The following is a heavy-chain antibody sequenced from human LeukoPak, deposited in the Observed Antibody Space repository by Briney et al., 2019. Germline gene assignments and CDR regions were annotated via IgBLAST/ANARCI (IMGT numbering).Heavy chain of an antibody. CDR1: GFTFSSYA. D-gene: IGHD3-16*01. CDR2: ISGSGGST. CDR3: AKDIGGSEGSVDY. V-gene: IGHV3-23*01. J-gene: IGHJ4*02. Sequence: PGGSLRLSCAASGFTFSSYAMSWVRQAPGKGLEWVSAISGSGGSTYYADSVKGPFTISRDNSKNTLCLQMNSLRAEDTAVYYCAKDIGGSEGSVDYWGQGTLVTVSS.